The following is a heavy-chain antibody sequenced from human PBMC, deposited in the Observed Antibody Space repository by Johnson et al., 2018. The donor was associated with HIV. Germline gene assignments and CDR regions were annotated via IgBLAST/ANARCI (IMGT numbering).Heavy chain of an antibody. V-gene: IGHV3-74*02. Sequence: VQLVESGGGLVQPGGSLRLSCAASGFTFSSYWMHWVRQGPGKGLVWVSRINGDGSGITYADSVKGRFTISRDNAKNTLYLQMNSLRAEDTAVYYCASGVTPRAPLRIWGQGTMVTVSS. J-gene: IGHJ3*02. CDR3: ASGVTPRAPLRI. D-gene: IGHD2-21*02. CDR2: INGDGSGI. CDR1: GFTFSSYW.